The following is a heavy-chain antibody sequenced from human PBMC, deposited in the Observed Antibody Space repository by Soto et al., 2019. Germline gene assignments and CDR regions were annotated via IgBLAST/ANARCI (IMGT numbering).Heavy chain of an antibody. J-gene: IGHJ4*01. D-gene: IGHD3-16*01. V-gene: IGHV4-61*01. CDR2: IYYSGSA. CDR3: AMTPVDTYMISWLAH. Sequence: PSETLSLTCTVSGDSVTSGNYYWSWIRQPPGKGLEWIGHIYYSGSANYSPSLKSRVTISLDTSNNQFSLRVTSVTAADTAVYYCAMTPVDTYMISWLAHRGQGTLVT. CDR1: GDSVTSGNYY.